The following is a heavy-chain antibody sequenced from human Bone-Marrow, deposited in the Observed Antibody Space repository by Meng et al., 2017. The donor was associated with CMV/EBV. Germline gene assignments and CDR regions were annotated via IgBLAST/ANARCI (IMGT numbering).Heavy chain of an antibody. D-gene: IGHD4-17*01. Sequence: SVKVSCKASGDTFSSYAISWVRQAPGQGLEWMGGIIPIFGTANYAQKFQGRVTITTDESTSTAYMELSSLRSEDTAVYYCASLNDYGDSNGDYWGQGTLVTVSS. J-gene: IGHJ4*02. CDR2: IIPIFGTA. V-gene: IGHV1-69*05. CDR1: GDTFSSYA. CDR3: ASLNDYGDSNGDY.